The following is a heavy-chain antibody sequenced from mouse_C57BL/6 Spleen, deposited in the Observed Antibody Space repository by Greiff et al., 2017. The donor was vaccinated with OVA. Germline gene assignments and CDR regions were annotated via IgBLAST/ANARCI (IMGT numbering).Heavy chain of an antibody. J-gene: IGHJ3*01. CDR1: GFSFNTYA. Sequence: EVQLVESGGGLVQPKGSLKLSCAASGFSFNTYAMNWVRQAPGKGLEWVARIRSKSNNYATYYADSVKDRFTISRDDSESMLYLQMNNLKTEDTAMDYCVRGDYGSRSFAYWGQGTLVTVSA. D-gene: IGHD1-1*01. CDR2: IRSKSNNYAT. V-gene: IGHV10-1*01. CDR3: VRGDYGSRSFAY.